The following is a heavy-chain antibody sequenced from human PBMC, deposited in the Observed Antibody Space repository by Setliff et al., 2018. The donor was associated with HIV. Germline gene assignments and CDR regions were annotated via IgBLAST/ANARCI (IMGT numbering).Heavy chain of an antibody. V-gene: IGHV4-38-2*02. CDR2: IYHSGST. Sequence: KPSETLSLTCAVSGYSISSGYYWGWIRQPPGKGLEWIGSIYHSGSTYYNPSLKSRVTISVDTSKNQFSLKLSSVTAADTAVYYCAREGTTVTLDYWGQGTLVTVSS. D-gene: IGHD4-4*01. CDR3: AREGTTVTLDY. J-gene: IGHJ4*02. CDR1: GYSISSGYY.